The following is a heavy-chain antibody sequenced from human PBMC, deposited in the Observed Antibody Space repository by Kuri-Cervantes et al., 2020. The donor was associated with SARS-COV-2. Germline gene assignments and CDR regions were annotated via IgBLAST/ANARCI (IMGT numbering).Heavy chain of an antibody. CDR2: IFSNDEK. CDR1: GFSLSNARMG. CDR3: ARIRMTTVTTASFDY. D-gene: IGHD4-11*01. V-gene: IGHV2-26*01. Sequence: SGPTLVKPTETLTLTCTVSGFSLSNARMGVSWIRQPPGKALEWLAHIFSNDEKSYSTSLKSRLTISKDTSKSQVVLTMTNMDPVDTATYHCARIRMTTVTTASFDYWGQGTLVTVSS. J-gene: IGHJ4*02.